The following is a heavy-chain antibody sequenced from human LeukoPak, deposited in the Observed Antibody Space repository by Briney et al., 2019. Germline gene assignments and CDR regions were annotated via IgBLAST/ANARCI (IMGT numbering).Heavy chain of an antibody. V-gene: IGHV1-18*01. CDR1: GYTFTSYG. CDR3: AAESPDHNDSSGYYYGY. CDR2: ISAYNGNT. Sequence: ASVKVSCKASGYTFTSYGISWVRPAPGQGLEWMGWISAYNGNTNYAQKLQGRVTMTTDTSTSTAYMELSSLRSEDTAVYYCAAESPDHNDSSGYYYGYWGQGTLVTVSS. J-gene: IGHJ4*02. D-gene: IGHD3-22*01.